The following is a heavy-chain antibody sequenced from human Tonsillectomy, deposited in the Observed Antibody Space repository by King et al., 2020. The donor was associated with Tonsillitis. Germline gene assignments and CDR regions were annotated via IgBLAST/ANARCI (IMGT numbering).Heavy chain of an antibody. CDR2: IRGSGGRT. D-gene: IGHD3-10*01. CDR1: GLTFSSYA. Sequence: VQLVESGGGLVQPGGSLRLSCAASGLTFSSYAMSWVRQAPGKGLEWVSGIRGSGGRTNYADSVKGRFTISRDSSKNMVYLQMNSLRAEDTAVYYCAKALRNYYASGSYGPNWFDPRGQGTLVTVYS. CDR3: AKALRNYYASGSYGPNWFDP. J-gene: IGHJ5*02. V-gene: IGHV3-23*04.